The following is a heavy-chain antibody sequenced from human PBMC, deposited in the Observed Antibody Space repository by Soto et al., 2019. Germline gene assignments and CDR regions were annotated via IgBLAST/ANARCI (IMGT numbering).Heavy chain of an antibody. Sequence: EVQLLESGGGLVQPGGSLRLSCADSGFSSNNYVMTWVRQAPGKGLEWVSTISGSGDSTYYADSVKGRFTISRDFSKSKLYLQMNSLRAEDTAVYYCAKDWRYSSSSFFDYWGQGTLVTVSS. D-gene: IGHD6-6*01. CDR3: AKDWRYSSSSFFDY. CDR1: GFSSNNYV. CDR2: ISGSGDST. J-gene: IGHJ4*02. V-gene: IGHV3-23*01.